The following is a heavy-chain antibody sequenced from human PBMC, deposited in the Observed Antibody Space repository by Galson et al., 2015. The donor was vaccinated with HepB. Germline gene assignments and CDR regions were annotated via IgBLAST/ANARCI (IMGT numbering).Heavy chain of an antibody. V-gene: IGHV3-30-3*01. CDR3: ARDLGVYGDSNEFDY. D-gene: IGHD4-17*01. CDR2: ISYDGSNK. Sequence: SLRLSCAASGFTFSSYAMHWVRQAPGKGLEWVAVISYDGSNKYYADSVKGRFTISRDNSKNTLYLQMNSLRAEDTAVYYCARDLGVYGDSNEFDYWGQGTLVTVS. CDR1: GFTFSSYA. J-gene: IGHJ4*02.